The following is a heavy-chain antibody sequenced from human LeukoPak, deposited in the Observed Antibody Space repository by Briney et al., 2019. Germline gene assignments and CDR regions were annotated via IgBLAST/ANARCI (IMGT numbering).Heavy chain of an antibody. CDR3: AKDGDSDGYFDWLLYGYYFDY. Sequence: GGSLRLSCAASGLTFSSYGMHWVRQAPGKGLEWVAFIRYDGSNKYYADSVKGRFTISRDNSKNTLYLQMNSLRAEDTAVYYCAKDGDSDGYFDWLLYGYYFDYWGQGTLVTVSS. CDR1: GLTFSSYG. V-gene: IGHV3-30*02. J-gene: IGHJ4*02. D-gene: IGHD3-9*01. CDR2: IRYDGSNK.